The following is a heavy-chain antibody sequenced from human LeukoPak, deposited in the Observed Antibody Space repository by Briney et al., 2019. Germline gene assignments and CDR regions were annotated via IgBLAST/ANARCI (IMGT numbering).Heavy chain of an antibody. CDR3: AKQGAGHGSGRYSDY. Sequence: GESLKISCKASGYIFTNHWIGWVRQMPGKGLEWMGIIYPGDSDTRYSPSFQGQVTISADKSISTAYLQWSSLKASDSAMYYCAKQGAGHGSGRYSDYWGQGTLVTVSS. D-gene: IGHD6-19*01. V-gene: IGHV5-51*01. J-gene: IGHJ4*02. CDR2: IYPGDSDT. CDR1: GYIFTNHW.